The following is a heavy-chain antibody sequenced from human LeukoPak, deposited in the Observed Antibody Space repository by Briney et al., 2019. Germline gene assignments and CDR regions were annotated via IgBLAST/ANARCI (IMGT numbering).Heavy chain of an antibody. CDR1: GGSISSGSYY. Sequence: SQTLSLTCTVSGGSISSGSYYWSWIRQPAGKGLEWIGRIYTSGSTYYNPSLKSRVTISVDTSKNQFSLKLSSVTAADTAVYYCARRGYSYGYGAFDIWGQGTMVTVSS. D-gene: IGHD5-18*01. V-gene: IGHV4-61*02. J-gene: IGHJ3*02. CDR3: ARRGYSYGYGAFDI. CDR2: IYTSGST.